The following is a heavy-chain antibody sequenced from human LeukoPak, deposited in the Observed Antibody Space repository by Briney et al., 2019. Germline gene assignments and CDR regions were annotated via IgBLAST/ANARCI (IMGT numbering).Heavy chain of an antibody. V-gene: IGHV1-18*01. CDR1: GYTFTSYA. J-gene: IGHJ3*02. CDR2: ISADNGNT. D-gene: IGHD2-2*01. Sequence: GASVKVSCKASGYTFTSYAISWVRQAPGQGLEWMGWISADNGNTDYAQRFQGRVTMTTDTSTSTAYMELRSLRSDDTAVYYCAREGGPARHAFDIWGQGTMVTVSS. CDR3: AREGGPARHAFDI.